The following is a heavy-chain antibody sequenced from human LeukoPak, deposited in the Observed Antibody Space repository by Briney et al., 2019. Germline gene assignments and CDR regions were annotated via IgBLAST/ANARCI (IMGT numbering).Heavy chain of an antibody. V-gene: IGHV3-30*02. Sequence: QPGGSLRLSCAASGINFRTSGMHWVRQAPGKELEWVTFIQNDGSDKYYAASVKGRFTISRDNSKNTVYLHMNSLRADDTALYYCAREGGRAAAGRFDYWGQGTLVTVSS. J-gene: IGHJ4*02. CDR1: GINFRTSG. CDR2: IQNDGSDK. CDR3: AREGGRAAAGRFDY. D-gene: IGHD6-13*01.